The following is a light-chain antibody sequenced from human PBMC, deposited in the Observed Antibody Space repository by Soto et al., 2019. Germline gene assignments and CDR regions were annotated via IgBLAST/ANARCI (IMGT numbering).Light chain of an antibody. J-gene: IGLJ2*01. CDR3: QTWGTGIHVV. CDR1: SGHSSYA. V-gene: IGLV4-69*01. Sequence: QAVVTQSPSASASLGASVNLTCTLSSGHSSYAIAWHQQQPEKGPRYLMKLDSDGSHTKGDAIPDRFSGSSSGAERYLTISSLQSEDEADSYCQTWGTGIHVVFGGGTKLTV. CDR2: LDSDGSH.